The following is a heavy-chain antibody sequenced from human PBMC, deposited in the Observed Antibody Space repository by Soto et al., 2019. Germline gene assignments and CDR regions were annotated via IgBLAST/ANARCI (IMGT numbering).Heavy chain of an antibody. V-gene: IGHV3-53*01. Sequence: EVQLVESGGGLIQPGGSLRLSCAASGFTVSSNYMSWVRQAPGKGLEWVSVIYSGGSTYYADSVKGRFTISRDNSKNTLYLQMNSLRAEDTAVYYCARSNGYSYGMEFDYWGQGTLVTVSS. CDR3: ARSNGYSYGMEFDY. CDR1: GFTVSSNY. D-gene: IGHD5-18*01. J-gene: IGHJ4*02. CDR2: IYSGGST.